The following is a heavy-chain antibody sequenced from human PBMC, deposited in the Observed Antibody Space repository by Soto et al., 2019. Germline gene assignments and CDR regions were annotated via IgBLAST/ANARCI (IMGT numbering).Heavy chain of an antibody. Sequence: GGSLRLSCAASGFTVSSNYMSWVRQAPGKGLEWVSVIYSGGSTYYADSVKGRFTISRDNSKNTLYLQMNSLRAEDTAVYYCARDTRYDILTGYYGMDVWGQGTTVTVSS. CDR3: ARDTRYDILTGYYGMDV. CDR1: GFTVSSNY. CDR2: IYSGGST. D-gene: IGHD3-9*01. J-gene: IGHJ6*02. V-gene: IGHV3-53*01.